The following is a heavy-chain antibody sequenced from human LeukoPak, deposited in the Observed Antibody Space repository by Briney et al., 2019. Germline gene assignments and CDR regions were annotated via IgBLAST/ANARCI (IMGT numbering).Heavy chain of an antibody. CDR1: GFTFSSYS. D-gene: IGHD6-13*01. CDR3: AGDGGDRAAAGWFDP. V-gene: IGHV3-21*01. CDR2: ISSSSSYI. Sequence: GGSLRLSCAASGFTFSSYSMNWVRQAPGKGLEWVSSISSSSSYIYYADSVKGRFTISRDNAKNSLYLQMNSLRAEDTAVYYCAGDGGDRAAAGWFDPWGQGTLVTVSS. J-gene: IGHJ5*02.